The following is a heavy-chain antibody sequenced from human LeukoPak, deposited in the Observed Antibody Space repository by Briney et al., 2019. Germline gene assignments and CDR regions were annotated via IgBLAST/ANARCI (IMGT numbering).Heavy chain of an antibody. Sequence: GGSLRLSCAASGFTFSSYAMTWVRQAPGEGLEWVSTISATGGFTFYPDSVTGRFTVSRDNSKNTLYLQMNSLRAEDTALYYCASQWVVRSLSAFDIWGQGTMVTVSS. CDR1: GFTFSSYA. CDR3: ASQWVVRSLSAFDI. CDR2: ISATGGFT. V-gene: IGHV3-23*01. J-gene: IGHJ3*02. D-gene: IGHD6-19*01.